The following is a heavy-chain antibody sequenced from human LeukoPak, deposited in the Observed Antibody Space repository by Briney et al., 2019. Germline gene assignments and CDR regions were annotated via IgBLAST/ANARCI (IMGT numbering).Heavy chain of an antibody. J-gene: IGHJ5*02. CDR2: ISWNSGSI. Sequence: GGSLRLSCAASGFTFDDCAMHWVRQAPGKGLEWVSGISWNSGSIGYADSVKGRFTISRDNAKNSLYLQMNSLRAEDTALYYRAKGYCGGDCYSPYNWFDPWGQGTLVTVSS. CDR3: AKGYCGGDCYSPYNWFDP. V-gene: IGHV3-9*01. D-gene: IGHD2-21*02. CDR1: GFTFDDCA.